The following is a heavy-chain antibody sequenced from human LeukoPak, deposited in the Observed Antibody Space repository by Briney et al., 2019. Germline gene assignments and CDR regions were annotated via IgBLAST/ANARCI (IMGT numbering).Heavy chain of an antibody. Sequence: PGGSLRLSCAASEFTFSSYAMSWVRQAPGKGLQWVSSISANVDTTFYADSVKGRFTISRDNSKNTLYLQMNSLRAEDTAVYYCAKDRASSGWGLVYWGQGTLVTVSS. CDR3: AKDRASSGWGLVY. J-gene: IGHJ4*02. V-gene: IGHV3-23*01. CDR1: EFTFSSYA. CDR2: ISANVDTT. D-gene: IGHD6-19*01.